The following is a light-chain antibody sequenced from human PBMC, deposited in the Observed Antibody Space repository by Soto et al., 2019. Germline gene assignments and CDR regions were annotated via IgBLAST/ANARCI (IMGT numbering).Light chain of an antibody. CDR2: EVN. Sequence: QSVLTQPPSASGSPGQSVTISCTGTSRDVGTYNYVAWYQQHPGKAPKLMIYEVNKRPSGVPDRFSGSKAANTASLTVFGLQAEDEADYYCSSYAGSDVFVFGTGTKVTVL. CDR3: SSYAGSDVFV. CDR1: SRDVGTYNY. J-gene: IGLJ1*01. V-gene: IGLV2-8*01.